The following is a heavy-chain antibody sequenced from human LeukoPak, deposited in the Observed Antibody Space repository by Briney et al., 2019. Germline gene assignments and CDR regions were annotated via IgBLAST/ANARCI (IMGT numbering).Heavy chain of an antibody. Sequence: SETLSLTCTVSAGSISSSSYYWGWIRQPPGKGLEWIGRIYYSGSTYYNPSLKSRVTISVDTSKNQFSLKLSSVTAADTAVYYCARERIYRGAYCSSTSCQIFDYWAREPWSPSPQ. J-gene: IGHJ4*02. CDR3: ARERIYRGAYCSSTSCQIFDY. V-gene: IGHV4-39*07. CDR2: IYYSGST. D-gene: IGHD2-2*01. CDR1: AGSISSSSYY.